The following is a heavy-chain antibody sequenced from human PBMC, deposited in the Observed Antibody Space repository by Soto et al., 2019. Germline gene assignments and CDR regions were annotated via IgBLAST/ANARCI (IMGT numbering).Heavy chain of an antibody. Sequence: GGSLRLSXAASGFTFSSYAMSWVRQAPGKGLEWVSAISGSGGSTYYADSVKGRFTISRDNSKNTLYLQMNSLRAEDTAVYYCAKDHCSSTCCYRSNWFDPWGQGTLVTVSS. CDR2: ISGSGGST. CDR1: GFTFSSYA. CDR3: AKDHCSSTCCYRSNWFDP. D-gene: IGHD2-2*02. V-gene: IGHV3-23*01. J-gene: IGHJ5*02.